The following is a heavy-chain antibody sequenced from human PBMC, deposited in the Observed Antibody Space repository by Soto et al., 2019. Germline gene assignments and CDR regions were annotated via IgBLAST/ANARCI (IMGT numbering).Heavy chain of an antibody. J-gene: IGHJ4*02. CDR3: AKPDGLGYCSSTSCPGYFDY. Sequence: EVQLLESGGGLVQPGGSLRLSCAASGFTFSSYAMSWVRQAPGKGLEWVSAISGSGGSTYYADSVKGRFTISRDNSKNTLYLQMNSLRAEDTAVYYCAKPDGLGYCSSTSCPGYFDYWGQGTLVTVSS. CDR1: GFTFSSYA. CDR2: ISGSGGST. D-gene: IGHD2-2*01. V-gene: IGHV3-23*01.